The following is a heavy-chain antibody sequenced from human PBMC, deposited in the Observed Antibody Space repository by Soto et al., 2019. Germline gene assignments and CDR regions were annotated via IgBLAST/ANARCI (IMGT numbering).Heavy chain of an antibody. Sequence: ASVKVSCKASGYTFTSYGISWVRQAPGQGLEWMGWISAYNGNTNYAQKLQGRVTMTTDTSTSTAYMELRSLRSDDTAVYYCARGLVNSGSYLGYDAFDIWGQGTMVTVSS. V-gene: IGHV1-18*01. D-gene: IGHD1-26*01. CDR2: ISAYNGNT. J-gene: IGHJ3*02. CDR3: ARGLVNSGSYLGYDAFDI. CDR1: GYTFTSYG.